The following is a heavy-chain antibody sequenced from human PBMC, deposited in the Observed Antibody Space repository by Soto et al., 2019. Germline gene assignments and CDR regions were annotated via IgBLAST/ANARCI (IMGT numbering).Heavy chain of an antibody. Sequence: QDQVVQSGVEVKKPGASVKVSCKASGYSFTNYGITWVRQAPGQGFEWMGWISAYNGNTKYAQKLQGRVTMTTDASTSTAYLELRSLTSDDTAVYYCARDRGVSPPVAGNTHYYYYMDVWGKGTTVTVSS. CDR2: ISAYNGNT. CDR1: GYSFTNYG. CDR3: ARDRGVSPPVAGNTHYYYYMDV. D-gene: IGHD6-19*01. V-gene: IGHV1-18*01. J-gene: IGHJ6*03.